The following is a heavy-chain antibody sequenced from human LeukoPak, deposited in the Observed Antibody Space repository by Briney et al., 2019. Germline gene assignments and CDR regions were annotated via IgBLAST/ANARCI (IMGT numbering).Heavy chain of an antibody. CDR2: IRSKIYGGTP. CDR1: GFTFSSYA. J-gene: IGHJ4*02. V-gene: IGHV3-49*04. Sequence: GGSLRLSCAASGFTFSSYAMNWVRQAPGKGLEWVGFIRSKIYGGTPEYAASVKGRFTISRDDSKGIAYLQMNSLKTEDTAVYYCTRDQTPYYWGQGTLVTVSS. CDR3: TRDQTPYY.